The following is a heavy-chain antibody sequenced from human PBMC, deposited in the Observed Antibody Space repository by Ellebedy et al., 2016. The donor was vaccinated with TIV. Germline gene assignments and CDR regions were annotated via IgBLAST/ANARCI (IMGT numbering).Heavy chain of an antibody. Sequence: MPSETLSLTCTVPGGPITRSTYYWAWIRQPPGKGREWIWTIYYSGNTYYSPSLKSRVTISIDTSKNQFSLKLSSVTAADTAVYYCAGYIGSLYFDLWGRGTLVTVSS. D-gene: IGHD1-26*01. J-gene: IGHJ2*01. CDR1: GGPITRSTYY. CDR2: IYYSGNT. CDR3: AGYIGSLYFDL. V-gene: IGHV4-39*01.